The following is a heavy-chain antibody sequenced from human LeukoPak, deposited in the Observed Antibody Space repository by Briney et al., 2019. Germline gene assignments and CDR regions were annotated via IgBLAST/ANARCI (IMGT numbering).Heavy chain of an antibody. Sequence: PSQTLSLTCTVSGGSISSGGYYWSWIRQHPGKGLEWIGYIYYSGSTYYNPSLKSRVTISVDTSKNQFSLKLISVTAADTAVYYCARGGAIFGVVSRLDPWGQGTLVTVSS. CDR2: IYYSGST. CDR1: GGSISSGGYY. D-gene: IGHD3-3*01. J-gene: IGHJ5*02. V-gene: IGHV4-31*03. CDR3: ARGGAIFGVVSRLDP.